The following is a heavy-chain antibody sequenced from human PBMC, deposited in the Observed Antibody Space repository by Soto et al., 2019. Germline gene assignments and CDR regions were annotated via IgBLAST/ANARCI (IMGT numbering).Heavy chain of an antibody. D-gene: IGHD5-12*01. Sequence: QVQLVESGGGLVKPGGSLRLSCAASGFTFSSYGMHWVRQAPGKGLEWVAVISYDGSNKYYADSVKGRFTISRDNSKNTLYLQMNSLRAEDTAVYYCAKDDLVEMATSLDYWGQGTLVTVSS. CDR2: ISYDGSNK. J-gene: IGHJ4*02. CDR1: GFTFSSYG. V-gene: IGHV3-30*18. CDR3: AKDDLVEMATSLDY.